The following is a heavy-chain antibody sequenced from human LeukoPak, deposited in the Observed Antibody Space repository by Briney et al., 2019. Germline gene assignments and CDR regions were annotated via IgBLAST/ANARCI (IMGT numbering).Heavy chain of an antibody. CDR1: GGSISSGGYY. CDR3: ARVGALVGVLYGMDV. CDR2: INHSGST. V-gene: IGHV4-39*07. D-gene: IGHD1-26*01. J-gene: IGHJ6*02. Sequence: PSETLSLTCTVSGGSISSGGYYWSWIRQPPGKGLEWIGEINHSGSTNYNPSLKSRVTISVDTSKNQFSLKLSSVTAADTAVYYCARVGALVGVLYGMDVWGQGTTVTVSS.